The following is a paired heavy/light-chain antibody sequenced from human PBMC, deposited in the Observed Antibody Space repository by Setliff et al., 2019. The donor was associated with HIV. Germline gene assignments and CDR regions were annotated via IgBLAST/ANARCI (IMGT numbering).Heavy chain of an antibody. Sequence: EVLLFQSGGGLVQPGGSLRLSCAASGFTFSNYDMSWVRQAPGKGLEWVSGISGSGGSTYYADSVKGRFTISRDNSRDMSYLQMNSLRAEDTAVYYCAKGVRRRSTNLWFGELVGSYWGQGTLVTVSS. CDR2: ISGSGGST. CDR3: AKGVRRRSTNLWFGELVGSY. CDR1: GFTFSNYD. D-gene: IGHD3-10*01. J-gene: IGHJ4*02. V-gene: IGHV3-23*01.
Light chain of an antibody. CDR3: MQGIQVQWS. J-gene: IGKJ2*04. Sequence: DIVMTQTPLSLSVTPGQPASISCKSSQSLLHSDGKTYLYWHLQKPGQSPQLLIYEVSSRFSGVPDRFSGSGSGTDFTLKISRVEAEDVGVYYCMQGIQVQWSFGQGTTLEIK. CDR1: QSLLHSDGKTY. CDR2: EVS. V-gene: IGKV2-29*02.